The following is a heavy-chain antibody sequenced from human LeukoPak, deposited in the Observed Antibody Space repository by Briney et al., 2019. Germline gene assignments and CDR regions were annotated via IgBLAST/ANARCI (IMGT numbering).Heavy chain of an antibody. CDR2: IYSGGST. V-gene: IGHV3-66*02. CDR3: AREGPITMIDYYYYGMDV. Sequence: PGGSLRLSCVASGFTFNTFSMSWVRQAPGKGLEWVSVIYSGGSTYYADSVKGRFTISRDNSKNTLYLQMNSLRAEDTAVYYCAREGPITMIDYYYYGMDVWGQGTTVTVSS. CDR1: GFTFNTFS. J-gene: IGHJ6*02. D-gene: IGHD3-22*01.